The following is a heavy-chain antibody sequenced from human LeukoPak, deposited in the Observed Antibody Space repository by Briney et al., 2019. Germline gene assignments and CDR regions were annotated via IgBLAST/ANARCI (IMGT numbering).Heavy chain of an antibody. Sequence: SGSLTLTCAVYGGSFSGYYMNWIRQPPGKGLEWVWEINHSRSYNYNPSLKNRVTITVNTTANQFSLKLSSVTAANTAVYYCAGGKEAAIRFIYYGMDDWGQGTTVTVSS. CDR2: INHSRSY. D-gene: IGHD2-2*01. J-gene: IGHJ6*02. V-gene: IGHV4-34*01. CDR1: GGSFSGYY. CDR3: AGGKEAAIRFIYYGMDD.